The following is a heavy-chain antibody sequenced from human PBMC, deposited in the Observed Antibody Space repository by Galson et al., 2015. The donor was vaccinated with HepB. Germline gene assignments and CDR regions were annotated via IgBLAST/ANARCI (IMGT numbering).Heavy chain of an antibody. CDR1: GFTFNSYA. CDR3: ARDPQQALYLASGMYFDY. CDR2: VSGSGGST. J-gene: IGHJ4*02. D-gene: IGHD3-10*01. Sequence: SLRLSCAGSGFTFNSYAMSWVRQVPGKGPEWVSGVSGSGGSTYYADSMKGRFTISRDNSKNTLYLQMNSLRAEDTAVYYCARDPQQALYLASGMYFDYWGQGTLVTVSS. V-gene: IGHV3-23*01.